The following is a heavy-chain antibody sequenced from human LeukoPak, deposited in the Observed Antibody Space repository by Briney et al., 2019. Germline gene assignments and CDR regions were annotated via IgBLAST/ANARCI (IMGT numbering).Heavy chain of an antibody. V-gene: IGHV3-30*18. D-gene: IGHD5-18*01. CDR3: AKDRVRYGYGYDGTLVDY. J-gene: IGHJ4*02. Sequence: GGSLRLSCAASGFTFSSYGMHWVRQAPGKGLEWVAVISYDGSNKYYADSVKGRFTISRDNSKNTLYLQMNSLRAEDTAVYYCAKDRVRYGYGYDGTLVDYWGQGTLVTVSS. CDR1: GFTFSSYG. CDR2: ISYDGSNK.